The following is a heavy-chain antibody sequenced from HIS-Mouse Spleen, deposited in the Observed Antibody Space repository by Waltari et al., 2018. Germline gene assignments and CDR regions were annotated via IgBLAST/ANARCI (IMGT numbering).Heavy chain of an antibody. J-gene: IGHJ4*02. CDR2: IDWDDDK. CDR3: ARIAEGYTSGWYAFDY. V-gene: IGHV2-70*15. Sequence: QVTLRESGPALVKPTQTLTLTCTFSGFSLSTGGMCVSWIRQPPGKALEWLARIDWDDDKYYSTSLKTRLTISRDTSKNQVVLTMTNMDPLDTATYYCARIAEGYTSGWYAFDYWGQGTLVTVSS. CDR1: GFSLSTGGMC. D-gene: IGHD6-19*01.